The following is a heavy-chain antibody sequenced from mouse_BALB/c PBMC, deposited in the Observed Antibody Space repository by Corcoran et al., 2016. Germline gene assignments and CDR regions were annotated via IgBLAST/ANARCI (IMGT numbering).Heavy chain of an antibody. CDR2: ISYDGSN. CDR3: ARDGNDAMDY. V-gene: IGHV3-6*02. D-gene: IGHD2-1*01. Sequence: DVQLQESGPGLVKPSQSLSLTCSVTGYSITSGYYWNWIRQFPGNKLEWMGYISYDGSNNYNPSLKNRISITRDTYKNQFFLKLNSVTTEDTATYYCARDGNDAMDYWGQGTSVTVSS. J-gene: IGHJ4*01. CDR1: GYSITSGYY.